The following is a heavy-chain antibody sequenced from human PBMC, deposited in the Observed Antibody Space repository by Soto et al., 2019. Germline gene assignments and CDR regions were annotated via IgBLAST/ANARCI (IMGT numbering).Heavy chain of an antibody. CDR2: IYYGST. CDR1: GGSISSGGYS. J-gene: IGHJ3*02. Sequence: QLQLQESGSGLVKPSQTLSLTCAVSGGSISSGGYSWSWIRQPPGKGLEWIGYIYYGSTYYNPSLKSRVTISVDGSKNQFSLKLSSVTAADTAVYYCARTPDIWGQGTMVTVSS. V-gene: IGHV4-30-2*01. CDR3: ARTPDI.